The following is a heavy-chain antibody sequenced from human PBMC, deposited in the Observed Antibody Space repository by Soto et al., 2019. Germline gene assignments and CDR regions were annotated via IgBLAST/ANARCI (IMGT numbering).Heavy chain of an antibody. CDR3: ARGSSSTVKVPDY. Sequence: GGSLRLSCAASGFTFSSYSMNWVRQAPGKGLEWVSSISSSSSYIYYADSVKGRFTISRDNAKNSLYLQMNSLRAEDTAVYYCARGSSSTVKVPDYWGQGTLVTVSS. D-gene: IGHD6-6*01. V-gene: IGHV3-21*01. CDR2: ISSSSSYI. J-gene: IGHJ4*02. CDR1: GFTFSSYS.